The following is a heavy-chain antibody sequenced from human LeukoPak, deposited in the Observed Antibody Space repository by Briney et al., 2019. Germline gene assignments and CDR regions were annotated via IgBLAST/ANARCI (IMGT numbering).Heavy chain of an antibody. CDR3: ARRSATATYFDY. D-gene: IGHD2-15*01. CDR2: IYYSGST. Sequence: SETLSLTCTVSGYSISSGYYWGWIRQPPGKGLEWIGYIYYSGSTNYNPSLKSRVTISVDTSKNQFSLKLSSVTAADTAVYYCARRSATATYFDYWGQGTLVTVSS. V-gene: IGHV4-61*01. J-gene: IGHJ4*02. CDR1: GYSISSGYY.